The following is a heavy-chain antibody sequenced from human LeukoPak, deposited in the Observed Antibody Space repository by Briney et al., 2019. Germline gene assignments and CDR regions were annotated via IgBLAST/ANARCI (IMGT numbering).Heavy chain of an antibody. D-gene: IGHD2-2*01. Sequence: GASVKVSCKASGYTFTSYYMHWVRQAPGQGLEWMGGIIPIFGTANYAQKFQGRVTITADESTSTAYMELSSLRSEDTAVYYCARDIVVVPAPRKYYGMDVWGQGTTVTVSS. CDR3: ARDIVVVPAPRKYYGMDV. V-gene: IGHV1-69*13. CDR1: GYTFTSYY. CDR2: IIPIFGTA. J-gene: IGHJ6*02.